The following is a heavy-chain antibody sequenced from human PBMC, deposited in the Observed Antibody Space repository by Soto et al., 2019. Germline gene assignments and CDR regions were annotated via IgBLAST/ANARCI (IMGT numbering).Heavy chain of an antibody. CDR3: ARPEYSSSSYGLAG. CDR1: GFTFSSYS. D-gene: IGHD6-6*01. J-gene: IGHJ6*02. V-gene: IGHV3-48*02. CDR2: ISSSSSTI. Sequence: GGSLRLSCAASGFTFSSYSMNWARQAPGKGLEWVSYISSSSSTIYYADSVKGRFTISRDNAKNSLYLQMNSLRDEDTAVYYCARPEYSSSSYGLAGWGQGTTVTVSS.